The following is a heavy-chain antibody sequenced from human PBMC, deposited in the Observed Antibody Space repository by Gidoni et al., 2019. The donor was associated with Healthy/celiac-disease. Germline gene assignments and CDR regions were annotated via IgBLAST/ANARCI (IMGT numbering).Heavy chain of an antibody. CDR1: GGSISSYY. CDR3: ARERRSESNDWFDP. CDR2: IYYSGST. J-gene: IGHJ5*02. Sequence: QVQLQESGPGLVKPSETLSLTCTVSGGSISSYYWSWIRQPPGKGLEWIGYIYYSGSTNYNPSLKSRVTISVDTSKNQFSLKLSSVTAADTAVYYCARERRSESNDWFDPWGQGTLVTVLL. V-gene: IGHV4-59*01.